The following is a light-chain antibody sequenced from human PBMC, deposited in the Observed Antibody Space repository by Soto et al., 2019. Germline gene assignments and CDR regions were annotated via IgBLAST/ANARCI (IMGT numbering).Light chain of an antibody. J-gene: IGKJ5*01. CDR3: QQYGSSPRIT. Sequence: EIVLTQSPGTLSLSPGERATLSCRASQSVSSYLAWYQQKPGQAPRLLIYDASNRATGIPARFSGSGSGTDFTLTISSLEPEDFAVYYCQQYGSSPRITFGQGTRLEI. CDR1: QSVSSY. CDR2: DAS. V-gene: IGKV3-20*01.